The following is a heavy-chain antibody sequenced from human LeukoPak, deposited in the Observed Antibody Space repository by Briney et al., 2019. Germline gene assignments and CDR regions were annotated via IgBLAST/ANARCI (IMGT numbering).Heavy chain of an antibody. V-gene: IGHV1-18*01. D-gene: IGHD3-10*01. CDR3: ARDLYYGSESYYRRTPFDY. CDR2: ISAYNGNT. J-gene: IGHJ4*02. CDR1: GYTFTSYG. Sequence: ASVKVSCKASGYTFTSYGISWVRQAPGQGLEWMGWISAYNGNTNYAQKFQSRLTMTTDTSTSTAYMELRSLRSDDTAVYYCARDLYYGSESYYRRTPFDYWGQGTLVSVSS.